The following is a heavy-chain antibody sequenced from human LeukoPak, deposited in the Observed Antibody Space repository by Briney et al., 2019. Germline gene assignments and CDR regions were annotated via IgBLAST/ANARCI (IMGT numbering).Heavy chain of an antibody. J-gene: IGHJ4*02. CDR2: IYYSGST. Sequence: SETLSLTCTVSGGSISSYYWSWIRQPPGKGLEWIGSIYYSGSTYYNPSLKSRVTISVDTSKNQFSLKLSSVTAADTAVYYCARDPPTVTDYWGQGTLVTVSS. D-gene: IGHD4-17*01. CDR3: ARDPPTVTDY. V-gene: IGHV4-39*07. CDR1: GGSISSYY.